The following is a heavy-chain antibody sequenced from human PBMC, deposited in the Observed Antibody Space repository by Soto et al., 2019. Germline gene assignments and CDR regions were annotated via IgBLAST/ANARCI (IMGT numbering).Heavy chain of an antibody. CDR1: GFTFSSYG. J-gene: IGHJ5*02. CDR2: ISYDGSNK. V-gene: IGHV3-30*03. Sequence: GGSLRLSCAASGFTFSSYGMHWVRQAPGKGLEWVAVISYDGSNKYYADSVKGRFTISRDNSKNTLYLQMNSLRAEDTAVYYCARPNYYGYNWFDPWGQGTLVTVSS. CDR3: ARPNYYGYNWFDP. D-gene: IGHD3-10*01.